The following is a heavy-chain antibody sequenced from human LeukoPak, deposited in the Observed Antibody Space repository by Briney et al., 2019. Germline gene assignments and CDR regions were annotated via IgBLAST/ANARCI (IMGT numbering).Heavy chain of an antibody. V-gene: IGHV1-3*01. CDR3: ARYNWNDAGWFDP. D-gene: IGHD1-1*01. CDR2: INAGNGNT. CDR1: GYSFTGYA. J-gene: IGHJ5*02. Sequence: ASVKVSCKASGYSFTGYAMHWVRQAPGQRLEWMGWINAGNGNTKYSQKFQGRVTITRDTSASTAYMELSSLRSEDTAVYYCARYNWNDAGWFDPWGQGPLVTVSS.